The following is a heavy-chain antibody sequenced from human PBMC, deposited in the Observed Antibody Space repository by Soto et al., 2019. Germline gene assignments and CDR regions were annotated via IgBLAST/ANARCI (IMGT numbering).Heavy chain of an antibody. V-gene: IGHV4-59*08. Sequence: SETLSLTCTVSRGSISTYYWSWIRQPPGKGLECIGYIYYNGNTNYNPSLKGRVTISVDTSKNQFTLNLNSVTAADTAVYYCARHETRSYDYWGQGTLVTVSS. CDR1: RGSISTYY. J-gene: IGHJ4*02. CDR2: IYYNGNT. CDR3: ARHETRSYDY.